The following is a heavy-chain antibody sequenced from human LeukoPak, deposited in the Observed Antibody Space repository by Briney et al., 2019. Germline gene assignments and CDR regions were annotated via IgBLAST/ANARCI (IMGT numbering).Heavy chain of an antibody. J-gene: IGHJ5*02. CDR1: GGSISSYY. Sequence: SETLSLTCTVSGGSISSYYWSWIRQPPGKGLEWIGYIYYSGSTNYKPSLKSRVTISVDTSKNQFSLKLSSVTAADTAVYYCARGGYYGSGNDFRFDPWGQGTLVSVSS. D-gene: IGHD3-10*01. V-gene: IGHV4-59*01. CDR2: IYYSGST. CDR3: ARGGYYGSGNDFRFDP.